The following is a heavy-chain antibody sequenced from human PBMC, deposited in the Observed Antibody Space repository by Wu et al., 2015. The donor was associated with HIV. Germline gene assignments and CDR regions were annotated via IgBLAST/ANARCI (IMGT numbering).Heavy chain of an antibody. CDR1: GYTFTDYY. V-gene: IGHV1-2*02. J-gene: IGHJ4*02. D-gene: IGHD2-21*01. CDR2: INPHSGNI. Sequence: QVQLVQSGAEVKKPGASVKVSCKTSGYTFTDYYVYWVRQAPGQGPEWMGWINPHSGNIKYAQNFQDRVTMTRDTSISTAYMELRRLRSDDTAVYYCARERVETFVVLSGFYLNFWGQGTLVT. CDR3: ARERVETFVVLSGFYLNF.